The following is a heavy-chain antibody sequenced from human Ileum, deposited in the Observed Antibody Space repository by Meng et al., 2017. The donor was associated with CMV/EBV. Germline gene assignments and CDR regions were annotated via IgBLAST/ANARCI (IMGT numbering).Heavy chain of an antibody. CDR1: GYTFTYNN. V-gene: IGHV7-4-1*02. D-gene: IGHD1-26*01. CDR3: ARDGLSGRYFDY. Sequence: CKTSGYTFTYNNIIWVRQAPGQGPEWMGWIDTSTGHPTYAPGFTGRFVFSLDTSVNTAYLQISSLKAEDTAVYYCARDGLSGRYFDYWGQGTLVTVSS. J-gene: IGHJ4*02. CDR2: IDTSTGHP.